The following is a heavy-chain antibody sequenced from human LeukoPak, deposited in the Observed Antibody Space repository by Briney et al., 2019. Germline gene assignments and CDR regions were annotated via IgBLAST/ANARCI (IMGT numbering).Heavy chain of an antibody. CDR2: ISETGGDT. CDR3: AKDRRPSAIRRAFDI. CDR1: GFSFSSYV. J-gene: IGHJ3*02. D-gene: IGHD2-21*02. V-gene: IGHV3-23*01. Sequence: GGSRRLSCAASGFSFSSYVMSWVRQAPGKGLEWVSSISETGGDTYYADSMKGRFIISRDNSKNTFSLQVNSLRAEDTALYYCAKDRRPSAIRRAFDIWGQGTMVTVSS.